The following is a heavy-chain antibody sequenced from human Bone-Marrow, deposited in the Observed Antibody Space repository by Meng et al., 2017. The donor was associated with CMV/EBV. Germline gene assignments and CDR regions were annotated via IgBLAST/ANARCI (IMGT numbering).Heavy chain of an antibody. CDR2: VSGSSGAT. J-gene: IGHJ6*02. CDR3: AKDPLIAVGPAAPIGPGDV. Sequence: GESLKISCAASGFTFSNYVMSWVRQAPGKGLEWVSAVSGSSGATYYADSVKGRFTISRDNSKNTVYLQMNSLRAEDTAVYYCAKDPLIAVGPAAPIGPGDVWAQGTTVTVSS. CDR1: GFTFSNYV. D-gene: IGHD2-2*01. V-gene: IGHV3-23*01.